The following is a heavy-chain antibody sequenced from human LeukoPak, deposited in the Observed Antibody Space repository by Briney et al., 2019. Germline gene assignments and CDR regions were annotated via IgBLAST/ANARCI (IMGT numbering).Heavy chain of an antibody. Sequence: GGSLRLSCAASGFTSSSYWMHWVRQVPGKGLVWVSRISGDGTARNYADSVKGRFTISRDDAKNTVDLQMNSLRAEDTAVYYCAKGSGSGWSYYYYGMDVWGQGTTVTVSS. V-gene: IGHV3-74*01. D-gene: IGHD6-19*01. CDR2: ISGDGTAR. CDR3: AKGSGSGWSYYYYGMDV. CDR1: GFTSSSYW. J-gene: IGHJ6*02.